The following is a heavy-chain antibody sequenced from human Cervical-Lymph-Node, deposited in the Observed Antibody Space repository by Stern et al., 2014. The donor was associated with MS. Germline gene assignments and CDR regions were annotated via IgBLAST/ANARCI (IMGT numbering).Heavy chain of an antibody. CDR3: ARDCRLRYFDG. Sequence: EVQLEESGGGLVQPGGSLRLSCAASGFTFSSFNMNWVRQAPGKGLEWVSYISNSSSSIYYADSVKGRFTISRDNAKNSLYLQMSSLRDEDTAEYYCARDCRLRYFDGWGQGTLVTVSS. D-gene: IGHD3-9*01. CDR2: ISNSSSSI. J-gene: IGHJ4*02. V-gene: IGHV3-48*02. CDR1: GFTFSSFN.